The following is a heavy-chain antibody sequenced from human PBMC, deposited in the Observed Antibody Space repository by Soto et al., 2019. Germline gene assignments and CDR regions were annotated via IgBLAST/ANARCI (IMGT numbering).Heavy chain of an antibody. CDR2: INHSGST. Sequence: QVQLQQWGAGLLKPSETLSLTCAVYGGSFSGYYWSWIRQPPGTGLEWIGEINHSGSTNYNPSLKSRLTVSVDTSKSQFSRRMSSVTAADTAVYYCARVLRFLEWLSPFSYWCQGTLVTVSS. V-gene: IGHV4-34*01. D-gene: IGHD3-3*01. CDR3: ARVLRFLEWLSPFSY. J-gene: IGHJ4*02. CDR1: GGSFSGYY.